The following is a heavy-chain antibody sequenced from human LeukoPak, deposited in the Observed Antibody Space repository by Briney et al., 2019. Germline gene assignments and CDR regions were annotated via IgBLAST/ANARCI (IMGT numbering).Heavy chain of an antibody. CDR3: AKRGVVIRVILVGFHKEAYYFDS. Sequence: SGGSLRLSCAVSGITLSNYGMSWVRQAPGKGLEWVAGISDSGGTTSYADSVKGRFTISRDNPKSTLYLQMNSLRAEDTAVYFCAKRGVVIRVILVGFHKEAYYFDSWGQGALVTVSS. CDR2: ISDSGGTT. CDR1: GITLSNYG. J-gene: IGHJ4*02. V-gene: IGHV3-23*01. D-gene: IGHD3-22*01.